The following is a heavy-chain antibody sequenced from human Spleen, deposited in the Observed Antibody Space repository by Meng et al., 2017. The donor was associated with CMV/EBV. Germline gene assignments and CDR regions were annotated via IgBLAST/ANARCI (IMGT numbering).Heavy chain of an antibody. Sequence: QQWGTATLQPSETLSRICAVSCGSFRGDYWSRIRQPPGKGLEWIGSIYTSGSTNYNPSLKSRVTISVDTSKNQFSLKLSSVTAADTAVYYCARGHSGYDYYFDYWGQGTLVTVSS. CDR3: ARGHSGYDYYFDY. J-gene: IGHJ4*02. CDR1: CGSFRGDY. V-gene: IGHV4-34*01. D-gene: IGHD5-12*01. CDR2: IYTSGST.